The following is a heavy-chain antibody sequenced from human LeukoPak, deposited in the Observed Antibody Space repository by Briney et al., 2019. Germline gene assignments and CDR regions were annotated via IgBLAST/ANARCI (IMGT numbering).Heavy chain of an antibody. D-gene: IGHD3-3*01. V-gene: IGHV3-23*01. CDR1: GFIFSNYG. Sequence: QAGGSLRLSCAASGFIFSNYGMNWVRQAPGKGLEWVAAISASGSATSYADSVRGRFTISRDNSKNTLYLQMNSLRAEDTAVYYWAALYLFGVVIMSFDYWGQGTLVTVSS. J-gene: IGHJ4*02. CDR3: AALYLFGVVIMSFDY. CDR2: ISASGSAT.